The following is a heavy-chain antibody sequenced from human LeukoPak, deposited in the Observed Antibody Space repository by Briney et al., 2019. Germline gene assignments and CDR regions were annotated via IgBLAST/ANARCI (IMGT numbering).Heavy chain of an antibody. J-gene: IGHJ4*02. CDR1: GGSFSGYY. Sequence: SETLSLTCAVYGGSFSGYYWSWIRQPPGKGLEWIGEINHSGSTNYNPSLKSRVTISVDTSKNQFPLKLSSVTAADTAVYYCASASNYYDSSGYPHWGQGTLVTVSS. CDR2: INHSGST. V-gene: IGHV4-34*01. D-gene: IGHD3-22*01. CDR3: ASASNYYDSSGYPH.